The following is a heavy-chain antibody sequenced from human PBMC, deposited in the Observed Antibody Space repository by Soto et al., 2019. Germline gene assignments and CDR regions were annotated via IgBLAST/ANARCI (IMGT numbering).Heavy chain of an antibody. CDR1: GFTLSSYG. CDR3: AKGVPHSSGWYPQFDH. Sequence: GGSRRLSWAAYGFTLSSYGMQWVRQAPGKGLEWVAVISDDGSNKYYADSVKGRFTISRDNSKNTLYLQMNSLSAADTAVYCCAKGVPHSSGWYPQFDHWGQGTLVTVSS. V-gene: IGHV3-30*18. J-gene: IGHJ5*02. D-gene: IGHD6-19*01. CDR2: ISDDGSNK.